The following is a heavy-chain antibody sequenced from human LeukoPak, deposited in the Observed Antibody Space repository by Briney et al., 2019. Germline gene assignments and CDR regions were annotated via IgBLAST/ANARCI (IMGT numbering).Heavy chain of an antibody. J-gene: IGHJ4*02. D-gene: IGHD1-26*01. Sequence: GGSLRLSCAASGFTFSSYWMGWVRQAPGKRLEWVANMNIDGSEKYYADSAKGRFTISRDNAGNSVYLQMNSLRVEDTAVYYCARDPVEWELLLDYWGQGTLVTVSS. V-gene: IGHV3-7*01. CDR1: GFTFSSYW. CDR3: ARDPVEWELLLDY. CDR2: MNIDGSEK.